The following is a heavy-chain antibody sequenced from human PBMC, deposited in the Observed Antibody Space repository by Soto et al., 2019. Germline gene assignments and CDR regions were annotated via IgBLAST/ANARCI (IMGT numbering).Heavy chain of an antibody. Sequence: QVQLVESGGGVVQPGRSLRLSCAASGFTFSSYAMHWVRQAPGKGLEWVAVISYDGSNKYYADSVKGRFTISRDNSKNTLYLQMNSLRAEDTAVYYCARVQDGSSYGMDVWGQGTTVTVSS. CDR1: GFTFSSYA. V-gene: IGHV3-30-3*01. J-gene: IGHJ6*02. CDR3: ARVQDGSSYGMDV. CDR2: ISYDGSNK. D-gene: IGHD2-15*01.